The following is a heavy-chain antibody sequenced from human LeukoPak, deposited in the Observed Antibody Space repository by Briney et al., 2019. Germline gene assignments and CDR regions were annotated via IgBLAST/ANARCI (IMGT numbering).Heavy chain of an antibody. D-gene: IGHD3-10*01. CDR3: ARDRVTTMVQFDI. CDR2: ISAYNGNT. V-gene: IGHV1-18*01. CDR1: GYSLTSYG. J-gene: IGHJ3*02. Sequence: ATVKVSCKASGYSLTSYGISWVRQAPGQGLEWMGWISAYNGNTNYAQKLQGRVTMTTDTSTSTAYMELRSLRSDDTAVYYCARDRVTTMVQFDIWGQGTMVTVSS.